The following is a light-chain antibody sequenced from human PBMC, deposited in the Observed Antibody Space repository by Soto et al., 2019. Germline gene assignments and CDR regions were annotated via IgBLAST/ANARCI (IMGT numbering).Light chain of an antibody. CDR2: GAS. Sequence: TQSPATLSVSPGERVTFSCRASESISTNLAWYQQKPGQAPRLLIYGASTRDTHIPDRFSGAGSETEFTLSVSSLQSEDFAIYYCQQRLNWPPGFGQGTKVEIK. V-gene: IGKV3-15*01. J-gene: IGKJ1*01. CDR3: QQRLNWPPG. CDR1: ESISTN.